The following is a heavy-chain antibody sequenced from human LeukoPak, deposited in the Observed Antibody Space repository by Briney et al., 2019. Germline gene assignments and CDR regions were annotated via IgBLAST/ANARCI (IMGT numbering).Heavy chain of an antibody. V-gene: IGHV1-8*02. D-gene: IGHD3-22*01. Sequence: ASVKVSCKASGYTFTSYGISWVRQATGQGLEWMGYMSPNTGNTGYAQKFQGRVTMTRNTSINTAYMELSSLRSEDTAVYYCARGMIQCMDVWGKGTTVTVSS. CDR2: MSPNTGNT. CDR3: ARGMIQCMDV. J-gene: IGHJ6*03. CDR1: GYTFTSYG.